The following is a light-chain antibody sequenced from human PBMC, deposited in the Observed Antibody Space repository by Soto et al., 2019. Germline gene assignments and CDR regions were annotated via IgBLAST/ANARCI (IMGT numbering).Light chain of an antibody. CDR3: CSYAGSSTFYV. J-gene: IGLJ1*01. Sequence: SVLNQPASVSGSPGQSITISCTGTSSDVGSYNLISWYQQYPDKAPKLMIYEVNKRPSGVSNRFSGSKSGNTASLTISGLQAEDEADYYCCSYAGSSTFYVFGSGTKVTV. V-gene: IGLV2-23*02. CDR1: SSDVGSYNL. CDR2: EVN.